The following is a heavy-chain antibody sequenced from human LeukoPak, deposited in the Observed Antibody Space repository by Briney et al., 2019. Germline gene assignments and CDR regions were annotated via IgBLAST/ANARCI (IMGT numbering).Heavy chain of an antibody. D-gene: IGHD3-10*01. CDR3: ARGGVLLWFGELLSHAFDI. CDR1: GGSISSGSYY. CDR2: IYTSGST. V-gene: IGHV4-61*02. J-gene: IGHJ3*02. Sequence: SETLSLTCTVSGGSISSGSYYWSWIRQPAGKGLEWIGRIYTSGSTNYNPSLKSRVTISVDTSKNQFSLKLSSVTAADTAVYYCARGGVLLWFGELLSHAFDIWGQGTMVTVSS.